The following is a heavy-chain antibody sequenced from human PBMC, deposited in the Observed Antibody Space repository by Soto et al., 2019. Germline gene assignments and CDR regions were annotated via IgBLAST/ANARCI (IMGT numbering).Heavy chain of an antibody. J-gene: IGHJ4*02. CDR1: GFTFSSYA. CDR3: AKDLELRYFDWLFSTFDY. D-gene: IGHD3-9*01. Sequence: PGGSLRLSCAASGFTFSSYAMSWVRQAPGKGLEWVSAISGSGGSTYYADSVKGRFTISRDNSKNTLYLQMNSLRAEDTAVYYCAKDLELRYFDWLFSTFDYWGQGTLVTVSS. V-gene: IGHV3-23*01. CDR2: ISGSGGST.